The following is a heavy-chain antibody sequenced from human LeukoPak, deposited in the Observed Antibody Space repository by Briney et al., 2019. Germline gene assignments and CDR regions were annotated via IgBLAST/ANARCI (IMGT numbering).Heavy chain of an antibody. J-gene: IGHJ6*02. CDR3: ATPREAGQVGYFYGMDV. CDR1: GFTFSSNF. D-gene: IGHD1-26*01. Sequence: GGSLRLSCAASGFTFSSNFMNWVRQAPGRGLEWVAYINDRGTAIKYTDSVEGRFTISRDNAKNLLSLQMNSLRAEDTAVYYCATPREAGQVGYFYGMDVWGQGTTVIVS. V-gene: IGHV3-21*06. CDR2: INDRGTAI.